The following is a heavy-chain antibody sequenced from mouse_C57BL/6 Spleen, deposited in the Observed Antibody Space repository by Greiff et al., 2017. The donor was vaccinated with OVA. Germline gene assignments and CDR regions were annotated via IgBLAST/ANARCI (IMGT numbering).Heavy chain of an antibody. J-gene: IGHJ1*03. D-gene: IGHD4-1*01. V-gene: IGHV1-18*01. CDR1: GYTFTDYN. CDR3: ARCWDYGYFDV. CDR2: INPNNGGT. Sequence: VQLQQSGPELVKPGASVKIPCKASGYTFTDYNMDWVKQSHGKSLEWIGDINPNNGGTIYNQKFKGKATLPVDTSSSTAYMELRSLTSEATAVNYCARCWDYGYFDVWGTGTTVTVSS.